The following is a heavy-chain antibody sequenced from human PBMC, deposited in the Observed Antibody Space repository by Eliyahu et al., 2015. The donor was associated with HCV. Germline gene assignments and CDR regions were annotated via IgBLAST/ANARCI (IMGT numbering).Heavy chain of an antibody. D-gene: IGHD3-16*02. V-gene: IGHV2-26*01. Sequence: QVTLKESGPVLVKPTETLTLXCTVSGXSLSNXXMGVSWXRQPPGTALXXXAHIFSNDEKSYSTSLKSRLTXSKDTSKSQVVLTMTNMDPVDTATYYCARTFLTFGGVIVGEDYWGQGTLVTVSS. CDR1: GXSLSNXXMG. CDR3: ARTFLTFGGVIVGEDY. J-gene: IGHJ4*02. CDR2: IFSNDEK.